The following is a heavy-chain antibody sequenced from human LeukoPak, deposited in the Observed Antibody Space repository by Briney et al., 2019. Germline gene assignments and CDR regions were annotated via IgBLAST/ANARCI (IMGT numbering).Heavy chain of an antibody. CDR1: GGTFTSYA. J-gene: IGHJ3*02. CDR2: IIPILGIA. V-gene: IGHV1-69*04. D-gene: IGHD3-10*01. Sequence: ASVKVSCKASGGTFTSYAISWVRQAPGQGLEWMGRIIPILGIANYAQKFQGRVTITADKSTSTAYMELSSLRSEDTDVYYCARSSGYGSGSYAFDIWGQGTMVTVSS. CDR3: ARSSGYGSGSYAFDI.